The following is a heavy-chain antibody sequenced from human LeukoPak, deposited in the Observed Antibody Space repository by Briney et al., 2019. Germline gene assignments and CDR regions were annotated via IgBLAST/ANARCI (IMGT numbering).Heavy chain of an antibody. Sequence: PPGGSLRLSCAASGFTFSSYGMHWVRQAPGKGLEWVAFIRYDGSNKYYADSVKGRFTISRDNSKNTLYLQMNSLRAEDTAVYYCAHTYYFGSGSSQTFKFDPWGQGTLVTVSS. CDR3: AHTYYFGSGSSQTFKFDP. D-gene: IGHD3-10*01. CDR1: GFTFSSYG. V-gene: IGHV3-30*02. CDR2: IRYDGSNK. J-gene: IGHJ5*02.